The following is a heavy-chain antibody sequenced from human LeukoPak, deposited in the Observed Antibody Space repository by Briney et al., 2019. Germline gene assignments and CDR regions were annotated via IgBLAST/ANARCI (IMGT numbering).Heavy chain of an antibody. D-gene: IGHD3-22*01. CDR2: ISAYNGNT. Sequence: GASVKVSCKASGYTFTSYGISWVRQAPGQGLEWMGWISAYNGNTNYAQKLQGRVTMTTDTSTSTAYMELRSLRSDDTAVYYCARDYYYDSSGYYSVEGYWGQGTLVTVSS. CDR3: ARDYYYDSSGYYSVEGY. CDR1: GYTFTSYG. V-gene: IGHV1-18*01. J-gene: IGHJ4*02.